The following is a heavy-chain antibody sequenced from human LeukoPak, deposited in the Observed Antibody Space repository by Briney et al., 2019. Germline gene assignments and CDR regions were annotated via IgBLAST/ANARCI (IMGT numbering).Heavy chain of an antibody. CDR2: INPSGGST. J-gene: IGHJ5*02. D-gene: IGHD3-10*01. CDR3: ARDKGSTMVRGVIAYNWFDP. Sequence: ASVKVSCKASGYTFTSYYMHWVRQAPGQGLEWMGIINPSGGSTSYAQKFQGRVTMTRDMSTSTVYMELSSLRSEDTAVYYCARDKGSTMVRGVIAYNWFDPWGQGTLVTVSS. V-gene: IGHV1-46*01. CDR1: GYTFTSYY.